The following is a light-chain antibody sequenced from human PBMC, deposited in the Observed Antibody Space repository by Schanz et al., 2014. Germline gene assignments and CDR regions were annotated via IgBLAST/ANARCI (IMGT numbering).Light chain of an antibody. CDR1: SSDVGGYNY. Sequence: QSALTQPASVSGSPGQSITISCTGTSSDVGGYNYVSWYQHHPGKAPKLMIYDVSNRPSGVSDRFSGSKSGNTASLTISGLQAEDEADYYCRSYAGSNNFYVFGTGTKLTVL. V-gene: IGLV2-14*03. CDR3: RSYAGSNNFYV. CDR2: DVS. J-gene: IGLJ1*01.